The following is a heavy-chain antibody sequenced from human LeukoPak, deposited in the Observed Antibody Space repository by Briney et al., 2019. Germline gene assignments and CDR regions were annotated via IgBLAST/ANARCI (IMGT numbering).Heavy chain of an antibody. CDR2: IIPIFGTA. J-gene: IGHJ5*02. Sequence: SVKVSCKASGGTFSSYAISWVRQAPGQGLEWMGGIIPIFGTANYAQKFQGRVTITADESTSTAYMELSSLRSEDTAVYYCARVVYMVTHPRGFDPWGQGTLSPSPQ. CDR1: GGTFSSYA. D-gene: IGHD2-21*02. V-gene: IGHV1-69*01. CDR3: ARVVYMVTHPRGFDP.